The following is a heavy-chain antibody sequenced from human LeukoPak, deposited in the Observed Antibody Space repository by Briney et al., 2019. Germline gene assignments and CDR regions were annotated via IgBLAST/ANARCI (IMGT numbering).Heavy chain of an antibody. CDR3: ARQGLEMSTISYFDY. CDR1: GGSISSNY. J-gene: IGHJ4*02. D-gene: IGHD5-24*01. Sequence: SETLSLTCTVSGGSISSNYWSWIRQPPGKGLEWIGYIYTSGRTNYNPSLKSRVTISVDTSKNQFSLKLSSVTAADTAVYYCARQGLEMSTISYFDYWGQGTLVTVSS. CDR2: IYTSGRT. V-gene: IGHV4-4*09.